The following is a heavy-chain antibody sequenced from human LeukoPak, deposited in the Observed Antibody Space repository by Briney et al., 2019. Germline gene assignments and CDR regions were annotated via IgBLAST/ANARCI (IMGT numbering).Heavy chain of an antibody. D-gene: IGHD6-19*01. J-gene: IGHJ4*02. CDR3: ARGAAAGIAVAGTYDY. V-gene: IGHV3-7*01. CDR1: GFTFSSYW. CDR2: IKQDGSEK. Sequence: GGSLRLSCAASGFTFSSYWMSWVRQAPGKGLEWVANIKQDGSEKYYVDSVKGRFTISRDNAKNSLYLQMNSLRAEDTAVYYCARGAAAGIAVAGTYDYWGQGTLATVSS.